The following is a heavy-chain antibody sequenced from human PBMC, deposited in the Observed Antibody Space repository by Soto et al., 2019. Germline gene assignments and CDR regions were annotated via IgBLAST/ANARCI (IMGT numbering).Heavy chain of an antibody. V-gene: IGHV4-31*03. CDR1: GGSISSGGYF. J-gene: IGHJ6*02. CDR3: ARDATRGMDV. Sequence: PSETLSLTCTVSGGSISSGGYFWSWIRQHPGKGLEWIGYIYYSGSTYYNPSLKSRVTISVDTSKNQFSLKLSSVTAADTAIYYCARDATRGMDVWGQGTTVTVS. CDR2: IYYSGST.